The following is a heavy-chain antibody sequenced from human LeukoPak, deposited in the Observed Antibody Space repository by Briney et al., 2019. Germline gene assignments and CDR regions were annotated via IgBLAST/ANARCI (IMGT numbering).Heavy chain of an antibody. D-gene: IGHD4-23*01. CDR3: ARATTVVANVDY. CDR2: IYHSGST. V-gene: IGHV4-38-2*02. J-gene: IGHJ4*02. CDR1: GYSISSGYY. Sequence: ASETLSLTCTVSGYSISSGYYWGWIRQPPGKGLEWIGSIYHSGSTYYIPSLKSRVTISVDTSKNQFSLKLSSVTAADTAVYYCARATTVVANVDYWGQGTLVTVSS.